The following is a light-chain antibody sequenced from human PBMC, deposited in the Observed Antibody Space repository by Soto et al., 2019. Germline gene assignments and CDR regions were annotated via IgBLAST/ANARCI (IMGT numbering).Light chain of an antibody. Sequence: VLTQSPGTLSLSPGERATLSCRACQTVRNNYLAWYQQKPGQAPRLLIYDASSSATGIPDRFSGGGSGTDFTLTISRLEPEDFAVYYCQQFSSYPLTFGGGTKVDIK. CDR2: DAS. CDR3: QQFSSYPLT. V-gene: IGKV3-20*01. CDR1: QTVRNNY. J-gene: IGKJ4*01.